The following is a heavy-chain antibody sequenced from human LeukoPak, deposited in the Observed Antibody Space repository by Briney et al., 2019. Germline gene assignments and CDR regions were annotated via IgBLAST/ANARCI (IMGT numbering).Heavy chain of an antibody. D-gene: IGHD2-21*01. CDR3: ARVGLAYCGGDCPGWFDP. CDR1: GGTFSSYT. V-gene: IGHV1-18*01. CDR2: ISAYNGNT. Sequence: ASVKVSCKASGGTFSSYTISWVRQAPGQGLEWMGWISAYNGNTNYAQKLKGGVTMTTDTSTSTAYMELRSLRSDDTAVYYCARVGLAYCGGDCPGWFDPWGQGTLVTVSS. J-gene: IGHJ5*02.